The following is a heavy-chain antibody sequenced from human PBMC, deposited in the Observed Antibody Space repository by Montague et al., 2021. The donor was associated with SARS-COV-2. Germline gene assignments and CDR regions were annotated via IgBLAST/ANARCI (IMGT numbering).Heavy chain of an antibody. CDR1: GGSISSYY. CDR3: ARGSGCSGGSCYSEWDPYYYYGMDV. Sequence: SETLSLTCTVSGGSISSYYWSWIRQPPGRGLQWIGYISYSGSTNYNPSLKSRVTISVDTSKNQFSLKLSSVTAADTAVYYCARGSGCSGGSCYSEWDPYYYYGMDVWGQGTTVTVSS. V-gene: IGHV4-59*12. D-gene: IGHD2-15*01. J-gene: IGHJ6*02. CDR2: ISYSGST.